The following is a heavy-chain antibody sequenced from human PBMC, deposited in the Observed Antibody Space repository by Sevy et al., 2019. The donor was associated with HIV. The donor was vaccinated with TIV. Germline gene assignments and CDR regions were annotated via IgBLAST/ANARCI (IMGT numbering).Heavy chain of an antibody. CDR3: ARDHEKDGDLGDYYYYAMHV. CDR2: ISGSDDTI. CDR1: GFTFSDYY. V-gene: IGHV3-11*01. J-gene: IGHJ6*02. D-gene: IGHD4-17*01. Sequence: GGSLRLSCAGSGFTFSDYYMSWIRQAPGKGLEWISYISGSDDTIYYADSVKGRFTVSRDNTKNLLYLEMNSLRVEDTAMYYCARDHEKDGDLGDYYYYAMHVWGQGTTVTVSS.